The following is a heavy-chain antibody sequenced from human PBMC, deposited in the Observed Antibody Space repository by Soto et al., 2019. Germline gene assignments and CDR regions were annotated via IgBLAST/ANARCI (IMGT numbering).Heavy chain of an antibody. CDR3: ERHLGGYYCMDV. CDR2: ISYDGSNK. Sequence: QVQLVESGGGVVQPGRSLRLSCAASGFNFSSYAMHWVRQAPGKGLEWVAVISYDGSNKYYADSVKGRFTISRDNSRTTLDLQMNRLSGQERAAYYCERHLGGYYCMDVWRQWTTLTVSS. D-gene: IGHD3-16*01. CDR1: GFNFSSYA. J-gene: IGHJ6*02. V-gene: IGHV3-30-3*01.